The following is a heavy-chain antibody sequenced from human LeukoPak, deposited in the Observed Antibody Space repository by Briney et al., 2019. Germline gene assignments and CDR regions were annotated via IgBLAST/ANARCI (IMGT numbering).Heavy chain of an antibody. D-gene: IGHD6-13*01. CDR3: ARAYSSSWYFNWFDP. CDR1: GGSISSSSYY. J-gene: IGHJ5*02. CDR2: IYYSGST. Sequence: SETLSLTCTVSGGSISSSSYYWGWIRQPPGKGLEWIGSIYYSGSTYYNPSLKSRVTISVDTSRNQFSLKLSSVTAADTAVYYCARAYSSSWYFNWFDPWGQGTLVTVSS. V-gene: IGHV4-39*07.